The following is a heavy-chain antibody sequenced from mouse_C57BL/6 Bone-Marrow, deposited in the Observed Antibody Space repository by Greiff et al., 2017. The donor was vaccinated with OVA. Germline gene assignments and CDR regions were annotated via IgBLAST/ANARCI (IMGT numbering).Heavy chain of an antibody. J-gene: IGHJ1*03. Sequence: VQLQQPGAELVMPGASVKLSCKASGYTFTSYWMHWVKQRPGQGLEWIGELDPSDSYTNYNQKFKGKSTLTVDKSSSTAYMQLSSLTSEDSAVYYCARCYYGSSYWYFDVWGTGTTVTVSS. D-gene: IGHD1-1*01. CDR1: GYTFTSYW. CDR2: LDPSDSYT. V-gene: IGHV1-69*01. CDR3: ARCYYGSSYWYFDV.